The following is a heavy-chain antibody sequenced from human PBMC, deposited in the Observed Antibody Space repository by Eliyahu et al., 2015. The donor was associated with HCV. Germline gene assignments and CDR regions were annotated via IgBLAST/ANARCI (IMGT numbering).Heavy chain of an antibody. J-gene: IGHJ2*01. CDR1: GGSFSGYY. V-gene: IGHV4-34*01. CDR2: INQAGRA. D-gene: IGHD3-3*01. CDR3: AREARFSRTISSVGFRDWYLDL. Sequence: QVQVHQWGAGLLKSSETLSLTCRVYGGSFSGYYWSWIRQTPGKGLEWIGEINQAGRANINPSLRSRVTLSADMANNQCSLNLTSVTAADTAVYYCAREARFSRTISSVGFRDWYLDLWGRGTLVTVSS.